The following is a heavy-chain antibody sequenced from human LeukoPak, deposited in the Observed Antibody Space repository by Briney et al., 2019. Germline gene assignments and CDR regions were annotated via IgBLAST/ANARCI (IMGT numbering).Heavy chain of an antibody. J-gene: IGHJ4*02. CDR3: ARGFFDY. V-gene: IGHV4-61*02. Sequence: PSETLSLTCTVSGGSISSGSYYWSWIRQPAGKGLEWIGRIYTSGSTNYNSSLKSRVTISVDTSKNQFSLKLSSVTAADTAVYYCARGFFDYWGQGTLVTVSS. CDR2: IYTSGST. CDR1: GGSISSGSYY.